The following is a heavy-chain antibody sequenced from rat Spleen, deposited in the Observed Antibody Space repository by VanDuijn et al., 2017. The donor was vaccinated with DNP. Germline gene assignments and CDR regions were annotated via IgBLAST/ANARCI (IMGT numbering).Heavy chain of an antibody. Sequence: QVQLKESGPGLVQPSQTLSLTCTVSGFSLTNYAVGWVRQPPGKGLEWIAAVSSGGNTYYNSGLKSRLSISRDTSKSHVFLKMNSVQTEDTAMYFCASLWYSSPLYWGQGVMVTVSS. CDR2: VSSGGNT. CDR3: ASLWYSSPLY. CDR1: GFSLTNYA. D-gene: IGHD1-2*01. V-gene: IGHV2S12*01. J-gene: IGHJ2*01.